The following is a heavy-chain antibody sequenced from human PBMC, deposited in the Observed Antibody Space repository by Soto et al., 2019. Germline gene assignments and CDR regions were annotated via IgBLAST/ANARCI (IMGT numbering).Heavy chain of an antibody. CDR2: IYYSGST. J-gene: IGHJ4*02. D-gene: IGHD1-26*01. V-gene: IGHV4-39*01. CDR3: ARRGLVGATTFDY. Sequence: SETLSLTCTVSGGSISSSSYYWDWIRQPPGKGLEWIGSIYYSGSTYYNPSLKSRVTISVDTSKNQFSLKLSSVTAADTAVYYCARRGLVGATTFDYWSQGTLVTVSS. CDR1: GGSISSSSYY.